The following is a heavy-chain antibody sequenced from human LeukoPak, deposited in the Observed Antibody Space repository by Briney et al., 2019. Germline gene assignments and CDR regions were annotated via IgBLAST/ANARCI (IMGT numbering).Heavy chain of an antibody. Sequence: GGSLRLSCAASGFTFSSYGMHWVRQAPGKGLEWVAVIWYDGSNKYYADSVKGRFTISRDNSKNTLYLQMNSLRAEDTAVYYCARGVAPTKPDYDFWSGYYMYYFDYWGQGTLVTVSS. CDR3: ARGVAPTKPDYDFWSGYYMYYFDY. V-gene: IGHV3-33*01. CDR2: IWYDGSNK. CDR1: GFTFSSYG. D-gene: IGHD3-3*01. J-gene: IGHJ4*02.